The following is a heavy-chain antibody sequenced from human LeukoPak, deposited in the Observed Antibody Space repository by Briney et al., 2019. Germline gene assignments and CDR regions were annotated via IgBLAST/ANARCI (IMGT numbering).Heavy chain of an antibody. Sequence: GGSLRLSCAASGFTFSSYAMSWVRQAPGKGLEWVSAISGSGGSTYYADSVKGRFTTSRDNSKNTLYLQMNSLRAEDTAVYYCAKDRGYSYGRFDYWGQGTLVTVSS. CDR1: GFTFSSYA. CDR3: AKDRGYSYGRFDY. CDR2: ISGSGGST. V-gene: IGHV3-23*01. J-gene: IGHJ4*02. D-gene: IGHD5-18*01.